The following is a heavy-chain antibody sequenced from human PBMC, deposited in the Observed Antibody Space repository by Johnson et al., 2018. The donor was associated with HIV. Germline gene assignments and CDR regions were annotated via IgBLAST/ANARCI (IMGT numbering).Heavy chain of an antibody. J-gene: IGHJ3*02. Sequence: MLLVESGGGLVQPGGSLTFSCEASGFSFSNYWMNWVRQAPGKGLEWVANINQDGSEKYYVDSVKGRFTISRDNAKNSLYLQMNSLRVDDTAVYYCARECSGGSCYPLDHDAFDIWGQGTMVTVSS. D-gene: IGHD2-15*01. V-gene: IGHV3-7*01. CDR3: ARECSGGSCYPLDHDAFDI. CDR2: INQDGSEK. CDR1: GFSFSNYW.